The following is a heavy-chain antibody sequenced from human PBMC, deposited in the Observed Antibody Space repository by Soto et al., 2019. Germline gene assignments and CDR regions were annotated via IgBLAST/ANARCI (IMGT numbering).Heavy chain of an antibody. V-gene: IGHV3-43*01. Sequence: EEQLVESGGAVVQPGGSLRLSCEASGFTFGSYTMHWVRQAPGKGLEWVSLISWNGGSSFYADSVKGRFTISRDNSRDSLYLKMNRLRPEDSALYYCAKNIGAHGSGGGDVWGHGTTVTVSS. D-gene: IGHD3-10*01. CDR1: GFTFGSYT. CDR2: ISWNGGSS. J-gene: IGHJ6*02. CDR3: AKNIGAHGSGGGDV.